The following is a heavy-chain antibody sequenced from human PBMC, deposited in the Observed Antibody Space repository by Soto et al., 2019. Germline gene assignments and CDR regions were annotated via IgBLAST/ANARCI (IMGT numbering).Heavy chain of an antibody. CDR3: ASSPRGGNDY. CDR2: ISSSSSTI. CDR1: GFTFSSYS. J-gene: IGHJ4*02. D-gene: IGHD2-15*01. V-gene: IGHV3-48*02. Sequence: GGSLRLSCAAPGFTFSSYSMNWVRQAPGKGLEWVSYISSSSSTIYYADSVKGRFTISRDNAKNSLYLQMNSLRDEDTAVYYCASSPRGGNDYWGQGTLVTVSS.